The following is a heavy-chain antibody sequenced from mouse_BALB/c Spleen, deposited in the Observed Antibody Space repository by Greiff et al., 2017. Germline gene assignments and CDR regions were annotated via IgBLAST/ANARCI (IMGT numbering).Heavy chain of an antibody. CDR3: ARQIYYDYMDY. D-gene: IGHD2-4*01. CDR2: INSNGGST. J-gene: IGHJ4*01. Sequence: EVQGVESGGGLVKLGGSLKLSCAASGFTFSSYYMSWVRQTPEKRLELVAAINSNGGSTYYPDTVKGRFTISRDNAKNTLYLQMSSLKSEDTALYYCARQIYYDYMDYWGQGTSVTVSS. V-gene: IGHV5-6-2*01. CDR1: GFTFSSYY.